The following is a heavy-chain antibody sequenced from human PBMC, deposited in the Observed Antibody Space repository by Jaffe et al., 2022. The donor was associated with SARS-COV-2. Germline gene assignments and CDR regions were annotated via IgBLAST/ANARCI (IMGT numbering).Heavy chain of an antibody. CDR3: ATVYGLRYFDLLGFDP. D-gene: IGHD3-9*01. J-gene: IGHJ5*02. V-gene: IGHV1-24*01. CDR2: FDPEDGET. CDR1: GYTLTELS. Sequence: QVQLVQSGAEVKKPGASVKVSCKVSGYTLTELSMHWVRQAPGKGLEWMGGFDPEDGETIYAQKFQGRVTMTEDTSTDTAYMELSSLRSEDTAVYYCATVYGLRYFDLLGFDPWGQGTLVTVSS.